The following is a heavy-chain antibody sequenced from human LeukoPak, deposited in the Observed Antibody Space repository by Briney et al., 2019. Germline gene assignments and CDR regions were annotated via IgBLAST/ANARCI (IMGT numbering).Heavy chain of an antibody. J-gene: IGHJ4*02. V-gene: IGHV4-4*08. Sequence: PSETLSLTCTVSGGSISSYYWNWIRQPPGKGLEWIGYVYSSGSTNYNPSLKSRVTISVDTSKNQFSLKLNSVTAADTAAYYCARDFHYWGQGTLVTVSS. CDR1: GGSISSYY. CDR3: ARDFHY. CDR2: VYSSGST.